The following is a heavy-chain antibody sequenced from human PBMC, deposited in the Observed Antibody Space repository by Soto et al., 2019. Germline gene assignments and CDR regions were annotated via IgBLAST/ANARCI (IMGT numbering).Heavy chain of an antibody. CDR3: ARGKIVDFSDYYGMDV. CDR2: ISYDGSNK. D-gene: IGHD3-22*01. CDR1: GFTFSSYA. J-gene: IGHJ6*02. Sequence: QVQLVESGGGVVQPGRSLRLSCAASGFTFSSYAMHWVRQAPGKGLEWVAVISYDGSNKYYADSVKGRFTISSDNSENTLYLQRNSLRAEDTAVYYCARGKIVDFSDYYGMDVWGQGTTVTVSS. V-gene: IGHV3-30-3*01.